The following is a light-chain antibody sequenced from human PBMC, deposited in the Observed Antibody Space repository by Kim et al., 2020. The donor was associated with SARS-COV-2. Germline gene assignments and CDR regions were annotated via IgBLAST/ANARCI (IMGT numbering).Light chain of an antibody. CDR2: DVH. CDR3: SSFTTIGTWV. J-gene: IGLJ3*02. V-gene: IGLV2-14*04. CDR1: SSDVGGYIH. Sequence: GQSSTISCTGTSSDVGGYIHVSWYQQHPGKAPKLIIYDVHKRPSGASDRFSGSKSANTASLTIYGLQAEDEAEYYCSSFTTIGTWVFGGGTQLTVL.